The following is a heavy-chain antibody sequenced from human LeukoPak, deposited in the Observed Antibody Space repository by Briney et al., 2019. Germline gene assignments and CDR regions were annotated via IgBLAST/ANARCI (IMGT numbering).Heavy chain of an antibody. CDR3: ARGAMSNYYDAFDI. J-gene: IGHJ3*02. D-gene: IGHD3-10*01. V-gene: IGHV5-51*01. Sequence: GESLKISCKGSGYSFPSYWIGWVRQMPEKGLEFMGIIYPGDSDIRYSPPFQGQVTISADRSVTAAYLQWSSLKASDTAIYYCARGAMSNYYDAFDIWGQGTMVTVSS. CDR2: IYPGDSDI. CDR1: GYSFPSYW.